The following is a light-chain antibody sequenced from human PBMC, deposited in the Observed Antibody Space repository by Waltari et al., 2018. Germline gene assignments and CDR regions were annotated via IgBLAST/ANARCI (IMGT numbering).Light chain of an antibody. CDR1: QDMGDS. Sequence: DIQMTQSPSSLPASIGDRVTITCQASQDMGDSLNWYQGKPGKAPSLLISVASTLKVGVPSRFSGCGSGTHFVLTITDLQPEDLGTYYCQHFLNFPWTFGQGTKVNI. V-gene: IGKV1-33*01. J-gene: IGKJ1*01. CDR3: QHFLNFPWT. CDR2: VAS.